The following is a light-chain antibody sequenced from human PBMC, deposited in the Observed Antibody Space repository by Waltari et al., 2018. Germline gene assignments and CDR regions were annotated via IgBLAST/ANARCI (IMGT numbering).Light chain of an antibody. Sequence: DIQLTQSPSFLSASVGDRVTITCRASQGISTFLAWYQQGPGKAPKLLIYGASTLQIGVPSRFSGSGSVREFTLTISSLQPEDFATYYCQQLNDYPRTFGQGTKVDIK. CDR2: GAS. CDR3: QQLNDYPRT. CDR1: QGISTF. V-gene: IGKV1-9*01. J-gene: IGKJ1*01.